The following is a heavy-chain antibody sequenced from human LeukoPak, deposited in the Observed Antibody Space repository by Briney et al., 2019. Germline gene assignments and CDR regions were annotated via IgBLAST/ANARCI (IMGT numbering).Heavy chain of an antibody. Sequence: SETLSLTCTVSGASVSSYYWSWIRQPPGKGLEWIGYIYHSGSTYYNPSLKSRVTISVDRSKNQFSLKLSSVTAADTAVYYCARSYGSGSYYTRGYWGQGTLVTVSS. J-gene: IGHJ4*02. V-gene: IGHV4-59*02. CDR1: GASVSSYY. D-gene: IGHD3-10*01. CDR3: ARSYGSGSYYTRGY. CDR2: IYHSGST.